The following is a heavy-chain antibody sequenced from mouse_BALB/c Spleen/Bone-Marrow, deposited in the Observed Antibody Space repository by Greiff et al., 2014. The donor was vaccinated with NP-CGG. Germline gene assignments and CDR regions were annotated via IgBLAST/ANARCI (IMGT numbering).Heavy chain of an antibody. D-gene: IGHD1-2*01. CDR2: INPSNGGT. CDR3: TRLSLLRGYFDY. J-gene: IGHJ2*01. Sequence: VQLQQSGAELVKPGTSVKLSCKASSYTFTSYYIYWVKQRPGQGLKWIGEINPSNGGTNFNEKFKSKATLTVDKSSSTAYMQLSSLTSEDSAVYYCTRLSLLRGYFDYWGQGTTLTVSS. V-gene: IGHV1S81*02. CDR1: SYTFTSYY.